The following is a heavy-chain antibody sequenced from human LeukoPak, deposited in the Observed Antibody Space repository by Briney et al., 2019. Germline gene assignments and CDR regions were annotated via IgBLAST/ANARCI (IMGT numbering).Heavy chain of an antibody. CDR3: ARDQWYSGYVYDAFDI. CDR1: GYTFTSYG. V-gene: IGHV1-18*01. CDR2: ISAYNGNT. Sequence: ASVKVSCKASGYTFTSYGISWVRQAPGQGLEWMGWISAYNGNTNYAQKLQGRVTMTTDTSTSTAYMELRSLRSDDTAVYYCARDQWYSGYVYDAFDIWGQGTMVTVSS. D-gene: IGHD5-12*01. J-gene: IGHJ3*02.